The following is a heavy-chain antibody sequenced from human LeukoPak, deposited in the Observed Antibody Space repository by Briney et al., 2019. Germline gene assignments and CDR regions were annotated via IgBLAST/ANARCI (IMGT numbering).Heavy chain of an antibody. CDR3: ARESYGSRSYDYYYYYMDV. V-gene: IGHV4-39*07. CDR1: GGSISSSSYY. D-gene: IGHD3-10*01. Sequence: SDTLSLTCTVSGGSISSSSYYWGWIRQPPGKGLEWIGSIYYSGSTYYNPSLKSRVTISVDTSKNQFSLKLSSVTAADTAVYYCARESYGSRSYDYYYYYMDVWGKGTTVTVSS. J-gene: IGHJ6*03. CDR2: IYYSGST.